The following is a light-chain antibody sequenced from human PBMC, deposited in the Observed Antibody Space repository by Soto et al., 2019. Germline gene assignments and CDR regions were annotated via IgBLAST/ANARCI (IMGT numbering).Light chain of an antibody. CDR1: QSVSNY. V-gene: IGKV3-11*01. J-gene: IGKJ1*01. CDR2: DAS. CDR3: QQRSIWPWT. Sequence: RVLPGAQASLSLSPGERATLSCWASQSVSNYFVWYQQKPGQAPRLLIYDASKRATGSPARFSGSGSGTDFTLTISSLEPEDFSVYYCQQRSIWPWTFGQGTKV.